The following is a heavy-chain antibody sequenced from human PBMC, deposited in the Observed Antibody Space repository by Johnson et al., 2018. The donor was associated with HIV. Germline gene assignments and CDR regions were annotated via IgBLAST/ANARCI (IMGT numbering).Heavy chain of an antibody. CDR2: MSYDGNSK. CDR3: ARETDGHVRHFDWLLSRGDAFDI. Sequence: QVQLVESGGGVVQPGGSLRLSCAASGFTFSSYWMSWVRQAPGKGLEWVAVMSYDGNSKFYADSVKGRFTISRDNSKNTLYLQMNSLRVEDTALYYCARETDGHVRHFDWLLSRGDAFDIWGQGSMVTVSS. CDR1: GFTFSSYW. J-gene: IGHJ3*02. V-gene: IGHV3-30*03. D-gene: IGHD3-9*01.